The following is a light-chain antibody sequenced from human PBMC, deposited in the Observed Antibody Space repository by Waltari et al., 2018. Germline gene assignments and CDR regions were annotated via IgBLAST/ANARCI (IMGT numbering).Light chain of an antibody. CDR1: HSISNY. CDR3: QQSHSFPFT. J-gene: IGKJ5*01. Sequence: DIQMTQSPSSLSASVGDGVTITCQTSHSISNYLNWYQQKPGKTPNLLIYTASTLQSGVPSRFSGSGSGTDFTLTINNLQPEDFATYYCQQSHSFPFTFGQGTRVEI. V-gene: IGKV1-39*01. CDR2: TAS.